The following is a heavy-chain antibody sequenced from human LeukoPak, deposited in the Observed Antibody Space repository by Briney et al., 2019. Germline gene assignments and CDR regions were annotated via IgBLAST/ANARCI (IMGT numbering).Heavy chain of an antibody. J-gene: IGHJ6*02. CDR2: ISYDGSYK. D-gene: IGHD2-15*01. Sequence: GRSLRLSCAASGFTFSSYAMHWVRQAPGKGLEWVTFISYDGSYKHYADSVKGRFTISRDNSKNTLYLQMNSLRAEDTTVFYCARDRGSGGFFGMGVWGQGTSVTVSS. CDR1: GFTFSSYA. CDR3: ARDRGSGGFFGMGV. V-gene: IGHV3-30*04.